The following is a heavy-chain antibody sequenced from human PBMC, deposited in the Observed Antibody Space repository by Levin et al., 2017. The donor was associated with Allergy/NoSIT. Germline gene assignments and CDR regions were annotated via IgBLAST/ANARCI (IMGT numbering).Heavy chain of an antibody. J-gene: IGHJ4*02. D-gene: IGHD3-22*01. CDR1: GFTFSDSA. CDR2: ITSSGYIT. V-gene: IGHV3-23*01. CDR3: AKDLDYYDGSGYDS. Sequence: LSLTCAASGFTFSDSAMSWVRQAPGKGLEWVSSITSSGYITYLADSLKGRFTISRDNSRSTLFLDMSSLRADDTAVYYCAKDLDYYDGSGYDSWGQGTLVTVSS.